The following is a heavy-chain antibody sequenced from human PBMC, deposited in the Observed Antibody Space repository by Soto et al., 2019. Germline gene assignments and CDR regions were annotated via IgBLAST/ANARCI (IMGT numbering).Heavy chain of an antibody. CDR1: GFTFSSYG. J-gene: IGHJ2*01. Sequence: PGGSLRLSCAASGFTFSSYGMHWVRQAPGKGLEWVAVISYDGSNKYYADSVKGRFTISRDNSKNTLYLQMNSLRAEDTAVYCCAKFNDYGGHVRQGYWYFDLPGRATLVTVSS. V-gene: IGHV3-30*18. CDR3: AKFNDYGGHVRQGYWYFDL. D-gene: IGHD4-17*01. CDR2: ISYDGSNK.